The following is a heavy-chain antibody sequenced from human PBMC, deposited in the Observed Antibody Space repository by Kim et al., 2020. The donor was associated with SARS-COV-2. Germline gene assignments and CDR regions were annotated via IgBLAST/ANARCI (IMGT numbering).Heavy chain of an antibody. D-gene: IGHD2-15*01. CDR2: IKSKTDGGTT. V-gene: IGHV3-15*01. Sequence: GGSLRLSCAASGFTFSNAWMSWVRQAPGKGLEWVGRIKSKTDGGTTDYAAPVKGRFTISRDDSKNTLYLQMNSLKTEDTAVYYCTTVFCSGGSCYSGSHYYYYGMDVWGQGTTVTVSS. CDR3: TTVFCSGGSCYSGSHYYYYGMDV. J-gene: IGHJ6*02. CDR1: GFTFSNAW.